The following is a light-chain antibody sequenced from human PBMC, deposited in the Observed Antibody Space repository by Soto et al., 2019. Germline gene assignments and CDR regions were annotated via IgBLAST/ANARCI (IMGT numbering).Light chain of an antibody. V-gene: IGLV2-14*03. CDR2: DVS. CDR3: SSYTSSSLHF. Sequence: QSALTQPASVSGSPGQSITISCTGTSSDVGGYNYVSWYQQHPGKAPKLMIYDVSNRPSGVSNRFSGSKSVNTASLTISGLQAEDEADYYCSSYTSSSLHFFGTGTKLTVL. J-gene: IGLJ1*01. CDR1: SSDVGGYNY.